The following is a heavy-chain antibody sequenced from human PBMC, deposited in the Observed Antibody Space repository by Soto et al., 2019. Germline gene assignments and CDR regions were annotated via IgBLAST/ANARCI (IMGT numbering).Heavy chain of an antibody. J-gene: IGHJ4*02. CDR3: ARMSVEMATTYYFDF. CDR1: GSSITNNYY. Sequence: SETLSLTCAVSGSSITNNYYWAWVRQPPGKGLECIGSIHHSGSTYYNPSLETRVTMSIDTSKNQFSLELSSVTAADTAVYYCARMSVEMATTYYFDFWGQGTLVTV. D-gene: IGHD1-1*01. CDR2: IHHSGST. V-gene: IGHV4-38-2*01.